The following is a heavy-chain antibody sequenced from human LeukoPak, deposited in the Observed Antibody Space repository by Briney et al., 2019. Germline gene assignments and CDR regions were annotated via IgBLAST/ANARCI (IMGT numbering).Heavy chain of an antibody. CDR2: INHSGST. J-gene: IGHJ6*03. CDR3: AREGYARRYCSSTSCRSGYYYMDV. D-gene: IGHD2-2*01. Sequence: PSETLSLTCAVYGGSFSGYYWSWIRQPPGKGLEWIGEINHSGSTNYNPSLKSRVTISVDTSKNQFSLKLSSVTAADTAVYYCAREGYARRYCSSTSCRSGYYYMDVWGKGTTVTVSS. V-gene: IGHV4-34*01. CDR1: GGSFSGYY.